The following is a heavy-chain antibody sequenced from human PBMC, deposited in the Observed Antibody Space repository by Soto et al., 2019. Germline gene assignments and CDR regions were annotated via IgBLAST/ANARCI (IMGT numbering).Heavy chain of an antibody. V-gene: IGHV6-1*01. Sequence: QVQLQQSGPGLVKPSQTLSLTCAISGDSVSSNSAAWNWIRQSTSRGLEWLGRTNYRSKCDHDYAVTVKSRITINPETSKNQFSLHLNLVTPEDTAVYYCARESAMVPFLDYWGQGTLVTVSS. D-gene: IGHD3-10*01. CDR3: ARESAMVPFLDY. J-gene: IGHJ4*02. CDR1: GDSVSSNSAA. CDR2: TNYRSKCDH.